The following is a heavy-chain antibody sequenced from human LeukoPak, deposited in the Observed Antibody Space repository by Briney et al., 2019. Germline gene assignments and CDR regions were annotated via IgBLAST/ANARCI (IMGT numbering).Heavy chain of an antibody. V-gene: IGHV3-21*01. Sequence: PGGSLRLSCAASGFSFSSYRMNWVRQAPGKGLEWVSSVSNSGDYIHYADSVKGRFTISRDKSKNTLYLQLNSLRAEDTAVYFCARQSGGPYNWFDPWGQGTLVTVSS. CDR2: VSNSGDYI. CDR1: GFSFSSYR. D-gene: IGHD2-15*01. CDR3: ARQSGGPYNWFDP. J-gene: IGHJ5*02.